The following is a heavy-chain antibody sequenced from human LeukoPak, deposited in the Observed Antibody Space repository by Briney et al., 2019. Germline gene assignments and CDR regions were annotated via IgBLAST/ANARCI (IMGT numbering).Heavy chain of an antibody. CDR1: GGSFSGYY. J-gene: IGHJ4*02. V-gene: IGHV4-34*01. D-gene: IGHD6-13*01. CDR2: INHSGST. CDR3: ARHRRYSSSWYYDY. Sequence: TPSETLSLTCAVYGGSFSGYYWSWIRQPPGKGLEWIGEINHSGSTNYNPSLKSRVTISVDTSKNQFSLKLSSVTAADTAVYYCARHRRYSSSWYYDYWGQGTLVTVSS.